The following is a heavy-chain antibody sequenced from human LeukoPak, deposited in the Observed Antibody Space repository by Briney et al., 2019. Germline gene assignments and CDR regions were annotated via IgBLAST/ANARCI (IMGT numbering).Heavy chain of an antibody. CDR1: GGSISSYY. V-gene: IGHV4-59*12. CDR2: IYYSGST. CDR3: ARAPPLAGHDY. J-gene: IGHJ4*02. D-gene: IGHD6-25*01. Sequence: PSETLSLTCTVSGGSISSYYWSWIRQPPGKGLEYIGYIYYSGSTNYNPSLKSRVTISVDTSKNQFSLKLSSVTAADTAVYYCARAPPLAGHDYWGQGTLVTVSS.